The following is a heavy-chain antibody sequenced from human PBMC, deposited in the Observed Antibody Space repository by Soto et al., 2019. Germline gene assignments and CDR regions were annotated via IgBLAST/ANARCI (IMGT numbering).Heavy chain of an antibody. V-gene: IGHV1-18*01. J-gene: IGHJ5*02. D-gene: IGHD2-2*01. CDR3: ARDLGTAIVVVPAATNWFDP. CDR2: ISAYNGNT. Sequence: QVQLVQSGAEVKKPGASVKVSCKASGYTFTSYGISWVRQAPGQGLEWMGWISAYNGNTNYAQKLQGRVTRTTDTSTSTAYMELRSLRSDDTAVYYCARDLGTAIVVVPAATNWFDPWGQGTLVTVSS. CDR1: GYTFTSYG.